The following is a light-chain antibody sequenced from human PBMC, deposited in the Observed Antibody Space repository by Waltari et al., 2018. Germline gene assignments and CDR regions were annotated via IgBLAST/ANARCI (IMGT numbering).Light chain of an antibody. CDR2: EVS. V-gene: IGLV2-14*01. J-gene: IGLJ1*01. CDR1: SSDVGGYNR. Sequence: QSALTQPASVSGSPGQSITISCTGTSSDVGGYNRVSWYQQHPGRAPKFMIYEVSNRPAGVSDRFAGPKSGNTASLTISGLQAEDEADYYCSSFSSSSIRYVFGIGTKVTVL. CDR3: SSFSSSSIRYV.